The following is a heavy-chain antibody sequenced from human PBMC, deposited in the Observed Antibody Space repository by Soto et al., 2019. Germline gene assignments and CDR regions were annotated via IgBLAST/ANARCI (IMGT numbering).Heavy chain of an antibody. CDR1: GGSISGSYYY. J-gene: IGHJ4*02. D-gene: IGHD1-20*01. V-gene: IGHV4-39*01. CDR3: ASSQKGYNWNYFDH. Sequence: SETLSLTCAVSGGSISGSYYYWGWLRQSPGRGPEWIWSVFYTAFTSYNPSLESRVSVSVDTSKNQFSLKVSAVTAADTAVYYCASSQKGYNWNYFDHWGQGALVTVSS. CDR2: VFYTAFT.